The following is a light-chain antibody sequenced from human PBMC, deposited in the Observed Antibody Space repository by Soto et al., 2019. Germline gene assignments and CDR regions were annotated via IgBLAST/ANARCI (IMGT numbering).Light chain of an antibody. V-gene: IGKV3-11*01. Sequence: EIVLTQSPATLSLSPGERATLSCRASQSVSSYLAWYQQKPGQAPRLLIYDASNRATGIPARFSGSGSGTGFTLTISSLEPEDFAVYYCQQRSNWPHLTFGQGTRLEIK. J-gene: IGKJ5*01. CDR2: DAS. CDR3: QQRSNWPHLT. CDR1: QSVSSY.